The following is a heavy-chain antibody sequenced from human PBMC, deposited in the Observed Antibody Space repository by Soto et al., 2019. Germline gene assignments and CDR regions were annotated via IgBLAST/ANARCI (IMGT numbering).Heavy chain of an antibody. D-gene: IGHD3-3*01. J-gene: IGHJ3*02. V-gene: IGHV5-51*01. Sequence: HGESLKISCKGSGYSFTSYWIGWVRQMPGKGLEWMGIIYPGDSDTRYSPSFQGQVTISADKSISTAYLQWSSLKASDTAMYYCARLSHYDFWSGYYLYDAFDIWGQGTMVTVSS. CDR3: ARLSHYDFWSGYYLYDAFDI. CDR2: IYPGDSDT. CDR1: GYSFTSYW.